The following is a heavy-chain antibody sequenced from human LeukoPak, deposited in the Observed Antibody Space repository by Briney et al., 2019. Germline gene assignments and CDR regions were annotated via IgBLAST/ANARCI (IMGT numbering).Heavy chain of an antibody. CDR1: GFTLSSYW. Sequence: SGGSLRLSCAASGFTLSSYWMHWVRKAPGKGLVWVSRINSDGGSPAYADFVKGRFTISRDNAKSTLYLQMNRLRDEDMAVYYCGRDYNDNTMDVWGKGTTVTVSS. D-gene: IGHD1-1*01. V-gene: IGHV3-74*03. J-gene: IGHJ6*03. CDR2: INSDGGSP. CDR3: GRDYNDNTMDV.